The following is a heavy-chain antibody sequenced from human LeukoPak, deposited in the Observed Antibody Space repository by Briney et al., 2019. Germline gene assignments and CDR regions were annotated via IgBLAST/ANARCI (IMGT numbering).Heavy chain of an antibody. CDR1: GGSIRSSYYY. Sequence: SETLSLTCTVSGGSIRSSYYYWGWIRQPPGKGLEWIGSIYDSGSTYYNPSLKSRVTISVDTSKNQFSLKLNSVTAADTAVYYCALTAALYYYDSSGPNNWFDPWGQGTLVTVSS. CDR3: ALTAALYYYDSSGPNNWFDP. J-gene: IGHJ5*02. CDR2: IYDSGST. V-gene: IGHV4-39*01. D-gene: IGHD3-22*01.